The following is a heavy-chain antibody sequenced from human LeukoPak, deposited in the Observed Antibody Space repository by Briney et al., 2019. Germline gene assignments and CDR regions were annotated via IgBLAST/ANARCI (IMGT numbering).Heavy chain of an antibody. CDR2: ISYDGSNK. Sequence: GGSLRLSCAASGFTFSSYAMHWVRQAPGKGREWVAVISYDGSNKYYADSVKGRFTISRDNSKNTLYLQMNSLRAEDTAVYYCAREISGYSCGNNFDYWGQGTLVTVSS. J-gene: IGHJ4*02. CDR3: AREISGYSCGNNFDY. D-gene: IGHD5-18*01. CDR1: GFTFSSYA. V-gene: IGHV3-30-3*01.